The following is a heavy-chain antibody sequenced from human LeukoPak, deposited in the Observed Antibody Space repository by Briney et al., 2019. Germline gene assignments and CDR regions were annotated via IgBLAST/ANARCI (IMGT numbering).Heavy chain of an antibody. V-gene: IGHV3-30*02. CDR2: IWYDGSKI. J-gene: IGHJ6*02. CDR1: GFNFNNYG. D-gene: IGHD1-26*01. CDR3: AKGRGSWEHYYGMDV. Sequence: GGSLRLSCAASGFNFNNYGMHWVRQAPGKGLEWVAFIWYDGSKISYADSVKGRFTISRDNSKNTLYLQMNSLRAEDTAVYYCAKGRGSWEHYYGMDVWGQGTTVTVSS.